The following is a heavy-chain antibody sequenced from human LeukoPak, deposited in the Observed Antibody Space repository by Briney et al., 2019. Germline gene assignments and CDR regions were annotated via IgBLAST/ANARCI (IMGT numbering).Heavy chain of an antibody. D-gene: IGHD3-9*01. V-gene: IGHV4-34*01. Sequence: SETLSLTCAVYGGSFSGYYWSWIRQPPGKGLEWIGEINHSGSTNYNPSLKSRVTISVDTSKNQFSLKLSSVTAADTAVYYCARGSDDILTGYYHPTNFVYWGQGTLVTVSS. CDR3: ARGSDDILTGYYHPTNFVY. CDR2: INHSGST. J-gene: IGHJ4*02. CDR1: GGSFSGYY.